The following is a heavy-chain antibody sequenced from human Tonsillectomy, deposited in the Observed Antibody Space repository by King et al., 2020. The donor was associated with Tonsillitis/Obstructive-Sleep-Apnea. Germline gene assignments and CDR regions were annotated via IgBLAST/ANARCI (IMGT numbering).Heavy chain of an antibody. V-gene: IGHV1-18*01. CDR2: ISAYNGNT. CDR3: ASFFCSSTSCYQYFDY. Sequence: GQLVQSGAEVKKPGASVKVSCKASGYTFTSYGISWVRQAPGQGLEWMGWISAYNGNTNYAQKLQGRVTMTTDTSKSTAYMELRSLRSDDTAVYYCASFFCSSTSCYQYFDYWGQGTLVTVSS. D-gene: IGHD2-2*01. J-gene: IGHJ4*02. CDR1: GYTFTSYG.